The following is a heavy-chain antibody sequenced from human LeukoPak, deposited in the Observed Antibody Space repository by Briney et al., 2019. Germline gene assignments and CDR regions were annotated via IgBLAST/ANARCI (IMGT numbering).Heavy chain of an antibody. Sequence: GGSLRLSCAAPGFSFSTYWVSGVRPTPGKGLEFVANKDQGGSVRNYMDSLKGRCTISRDNAKKSLYLEINSLRADDTAVYYCARDPESSSFDLWGRGALVTVSS. CDR3: ARDPESSSFDL. V-gene: IGHV3-7*01. J-gene: IGHJ4*02. CDR2: KDQGGSVR. CDR1: GFSFSTYW. D-gene: IGHD6-13*01.